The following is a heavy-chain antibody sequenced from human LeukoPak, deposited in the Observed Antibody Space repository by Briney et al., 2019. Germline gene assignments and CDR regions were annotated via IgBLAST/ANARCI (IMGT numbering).Heavy chain of an antibody. D-gene: IGHD6-25*01. Sequence: GGSLRLSCAASGFTFDGYWMSWVRQAPGKGLVWVSGISWNGGSTGYADSVKGRFTITRDNAKNPLYLQMNSLRAEDTALYYCTRPQTGGDALNIWGQGTMVTVSS. CDR2: ISWNGGST. V-gene: IGHV3-20*04. CDR1: GFTFDGYW. CDR3: TRPQTGGDALNI. J-gene: IGHJ3*02.